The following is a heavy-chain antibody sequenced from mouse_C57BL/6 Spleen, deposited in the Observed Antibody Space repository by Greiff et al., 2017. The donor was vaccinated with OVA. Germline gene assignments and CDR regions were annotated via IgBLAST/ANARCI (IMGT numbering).Heavy chain of an antibody. CDR2: IYPSDSET. Sequence: VQLQQPGAELVRPGSSVKLSCKASGYTFTSYWMDWVKQRPGQGLEWIGNIYPSDSETPYNQKFKDKATLTVDKSSSTAYMQLSSLTSEDSAVYYCARDYYGSSHGFDYWGQGTTLTVSS. V-gene: IGHV1-61*01. CDR1: GYTFTSYW. D-gene: IGHD1-1*01. J-gene: IGHJ2*01. CDR3: ARDYYGSSHGFDY.